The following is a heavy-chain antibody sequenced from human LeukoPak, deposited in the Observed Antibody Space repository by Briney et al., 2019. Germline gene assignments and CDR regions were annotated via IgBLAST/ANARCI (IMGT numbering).Heavy chain of an antibody. J-gene: IGHJ4*02. CDR1: GFTFSSYW. Sequence: PGGSLRLSCAASGFTFSSYWMSWVRQAPGKGLEWVANIKLDGSEKYYVDSVKGRFTISRDNAKNSLYLQMNSLRAEDTAVYYCARDPGVDDFWSGYYRSPGYYFDYWGQGTLVTVSS. CDR2: IKLDGSEK. V-gene: IGHV3-7*01. D-gene: IGHD3-3*01. CDR3: ARDPGVDDFWSGYYRSPGYYFDY.